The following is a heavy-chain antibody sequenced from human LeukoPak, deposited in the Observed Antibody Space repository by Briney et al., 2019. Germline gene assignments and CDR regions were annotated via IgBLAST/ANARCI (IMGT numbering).Heavy chain of an antibody. Sequence: ASVKVSCKASGYTFTGYYMHWVRQAPGQGLEWMGWINPNSGGTNYAQKFQGRVTMTRDTSISTAYMELIRLRSDDTAVYYCAREGYCSSTSCYPWFDPWGQGTLVTVSS. D-gene: IGHD2-2*01. V-gene: IGHV1-2*02. CDR2: INPNSGGT. CDR3: AREGYCSSTSCYPWFDP. J-gene: IGHJ5*02. CDR1: GYTFTGYY.